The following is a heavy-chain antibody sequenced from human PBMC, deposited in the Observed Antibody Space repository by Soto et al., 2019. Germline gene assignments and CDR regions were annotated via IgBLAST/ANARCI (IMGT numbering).Heavy chain of an antibody. J-gene: IGHJ4*02. CDR2: IYYSGST. CDR1: GGSISSSSYY. Sequence: SETLSLTCTVSGGSISSSSYYWGWIRQPPGKGLEWIGSIYYSGSTYYNPSLKSRVTISVDTSKNQFSLKLSSVTAADTAVYYCARHEQQLVYDYWGQGTLVTVSS. V-gene: IGHV4-39*01. D-gene: IGHD6-13*01. CDR3: ARHEQQLVYDY.